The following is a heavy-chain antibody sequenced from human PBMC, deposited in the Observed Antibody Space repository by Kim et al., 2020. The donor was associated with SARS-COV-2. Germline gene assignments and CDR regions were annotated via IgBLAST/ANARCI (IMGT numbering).Heavy chain of an antibody. V-gene: IGHV3-23*01. CDR3: CVGLDYYYYGMDV. CDR1: GFTFSSYA. J-gene: IGHJ6*02. Sequence: GGSLRLSCAASGFTFSSYAMSWVRQAPGKGLEWVSAISGSGGSTYYADSVKGRFTISRDNSKNTLYLQMNSLRAEDTAVYYCCVGLDYYYYGMDVWGQGTTVTVSS. D-gene: IGHD6-19*01. CDR2: ISGSGGST.